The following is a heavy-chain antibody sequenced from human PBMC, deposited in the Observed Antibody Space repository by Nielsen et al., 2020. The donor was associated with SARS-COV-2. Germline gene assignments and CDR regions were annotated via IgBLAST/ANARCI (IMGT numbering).Heavy chain of an antibody. CDR2: ISSSGSTI. Sequence: LSLTCTVSGGSISSGGYYMSWIRQAPGKGLEWVSYISSSGSTIYYADSVKGRFTISRDNAKNSLYLQMNSLRAEDTAVYYCAREGYSYGYGMDVWGQGTTVTVSS. D-gene: IGHD5-18*01. J-gene: IGHJ6*02. CDR3: AREGYSYGYGMDV. CDR1: GGSISSGGYY. V-gene: IGHV3-11*01.